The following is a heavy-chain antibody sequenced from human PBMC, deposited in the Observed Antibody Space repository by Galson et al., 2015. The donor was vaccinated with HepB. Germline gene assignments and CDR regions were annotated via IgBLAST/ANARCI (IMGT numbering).Heavy chain of an antibody. D-gene: IGHD6-19*01. CDR2: IDPSDSYT. CDR1: GYSFTSYW. J-gene: IGHJ3*02. V-gene: IGHV5-10-1*01. Sequence: QSGAEVKKPGESLRISCKGSGYSFTSYWISWVRQMPGKGLEWMGRIDPSDSYTNYSPSFQGHVTISADKSISTAYLQWSSLKASDTAMYYCARKPLRSGWYKEHAFDIWGQGTMVTVSS. CDR3: ARKPLRSGWYKEHAFDI.